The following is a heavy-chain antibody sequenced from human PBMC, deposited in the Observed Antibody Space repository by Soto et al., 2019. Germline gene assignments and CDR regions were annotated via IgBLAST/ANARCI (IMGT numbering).Heavy chain of an antibody. CDR3: ARQLKPGGGSNIVVVAAAYYYYYMDV. CDR1: GGSISSSSYY. V-gene: IGHV4-39*01. D-gene: IGHD2-2*01. Sequence: QLLESGPGLVKPSETLSLTCTVSGGSISSSSYYWGWIRQPPGKGLEWIGSIYYSGSTYYNPSLKSRVTISVDTSKNQFSLKLRSVTAADTAVYYCARQLKPGGGSNIVVVAAAYYYYYMDVWGKGTTVTVSS. CDR2: IYYSGST. J-gene: IGHJ6*03.